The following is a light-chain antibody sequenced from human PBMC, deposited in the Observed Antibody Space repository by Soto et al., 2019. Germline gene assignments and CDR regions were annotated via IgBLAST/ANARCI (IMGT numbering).Light chain of an antibody. CDR3: QQYQSLS. V-gene: IGKV3-20*01. Sequence: IVLRRSPAILALSPGDRVTLSCRASQPVSSSYLAWYQHRPGQAPRLLIHGASSRVTGVPDRFSGSGSGTDFTLTISRLEPEDFAVYFCQQYQSLSFGGGTKVDI. CDR2: GAS. CDR1: QPVSSSY. J-gene: IGKJ4*01.